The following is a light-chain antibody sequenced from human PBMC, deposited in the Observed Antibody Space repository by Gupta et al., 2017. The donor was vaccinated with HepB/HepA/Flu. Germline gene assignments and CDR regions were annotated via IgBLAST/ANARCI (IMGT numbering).Light chain of an antibody. Sequence: DIVITQSPLFRPVIPGESAPISRRPRQSLLHSDGNNYLDWYLQKPGQSPQLLLYVASQWPPGVPERFSGSGSGTDFTLKISNVDAEDVGVYYFMQTLQTPLTFGGGTKVEI. CDR3: MQTLQTPLT. V-gene: IGKV2-28*01. J-gene: IGKJ4*01. CDR1: QSLLHSDGNNY. CDR2: VAS.